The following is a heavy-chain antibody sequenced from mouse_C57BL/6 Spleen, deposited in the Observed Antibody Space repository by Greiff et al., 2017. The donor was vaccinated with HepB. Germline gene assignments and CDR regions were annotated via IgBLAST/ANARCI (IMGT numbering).Heavy chain of an antibody. D-gene: IGHD4-1*01. Sequence: EVQVVESGGGLVKPGGSLKLSCAASGFTFSDYGMHWVRQAPEKGLEWVAYISSGSSTIYYADTVKGRFTISRDNAKNTLFLQMTSLRSEDTAMYYCASLTGYWYFDVWGTGTTVTVSS. CDR1: GFTFSDYG. CDR2: ISSGSSTI. CDR3: ASLTGYWYFDV. V-gene: IGHV5-17*01. J-gene: IGHJ1*03.